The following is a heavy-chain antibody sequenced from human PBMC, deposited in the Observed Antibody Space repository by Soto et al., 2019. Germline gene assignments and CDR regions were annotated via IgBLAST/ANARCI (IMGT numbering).Heavy chain of an antibody. CDR3: ARWSYLDY. D-gene: IGHD3-3*01. CDR2: ISGSDGKT. Sequence: GGSLRLSCAASGFSFGSHALSWVRQAPGKGLEWVSTISGSDGKTFYADSVKGRFSISRDTSQSTLYLQMNSLRADDTAMYYCARWSYLDYWGQGTRVTVSS. J-gene: IGHJ4*02. CDR1: GFSFGSHA. V-gene: IGHV3-23*01.